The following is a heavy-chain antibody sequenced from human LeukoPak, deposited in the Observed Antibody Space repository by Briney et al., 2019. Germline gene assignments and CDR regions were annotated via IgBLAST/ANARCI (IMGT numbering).Heavy chain of an antibody. CDR2: IWYDGSNK. Sequence: GRSLRLSCAASGFTFSSYDMHWVRQAPGKGLEWVALIWYDGSNKNYADSVKGQFTISRDNSKNTLFLQMNSLRAEDTAVYYCAREASDAFDIWGQGTMVTVSS. CDR1: GFTFSSYD. V-gene: IGHV3-33*01. J-gene: IGHJ3*02. CDR3: AREASDAFDI.